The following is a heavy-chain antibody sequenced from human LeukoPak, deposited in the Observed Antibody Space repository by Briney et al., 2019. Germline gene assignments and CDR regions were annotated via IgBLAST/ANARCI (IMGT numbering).Heavy chain of an antibody. CDR1: GYSFTSNY. CDR3: ARDRSRNYDFWSGYLGYFDY. CDR2: IYPRDGST. Sequence: GASVKVSCKVSGYSFTSNYIHWVRQAPGQGLEWMGMIYPRDGSTSYAQRFQDRVTVTRDTSTSTVHMELSGLRSEDTAVYYCARDRSRNYDFWSGYLGYFDYWGQGTLVTVSS. D-gene: IGHD3-3*01. V-gene: IGHV1-46*01. J-gene: IGHJ4*02.